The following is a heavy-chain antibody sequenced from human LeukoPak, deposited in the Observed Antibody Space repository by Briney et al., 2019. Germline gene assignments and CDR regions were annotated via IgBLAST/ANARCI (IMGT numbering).Heavy chain of an antibody. D-gene: IGHD2-2*02. V-gene: IGHV3-30-3*01. CDR2: ISYDGSNK. Sequence: GSLRLSCAASGFTFSSYAMHWVRQAPGKGLEWVAVISYDGSNKYYADSVKGRFTISRDNSKNTLYLQMNSLRAEDTAVYYCAREYCSSTSCYTYWFDPWGQGTLVTVSS. CDR3: AREYCSSTSCYTYWFDP. CDR1: GFTFSSYA. J-gene: IGHJ5*02.